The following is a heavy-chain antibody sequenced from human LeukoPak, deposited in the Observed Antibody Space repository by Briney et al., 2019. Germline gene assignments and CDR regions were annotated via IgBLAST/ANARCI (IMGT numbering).Heavy chain of an antibody. CDR2: ISFDGSNK. J-gene: IGHJ4*02. Sequence: PGGSLRLSCAVSGFTFSGYTMHWVRQAPGKGLEWVAVISFDGSNKYYGDSVKGRFTISRDNSKNTLYLQMNSLRPDDTAIYYCARNTLWEWGQGTLVTVSS. CDR1: GFTFSGYT. CDR3: ARNTLWE. D-gene: IGHD1-26*01. V-gene: IGHV3-30-3*01.